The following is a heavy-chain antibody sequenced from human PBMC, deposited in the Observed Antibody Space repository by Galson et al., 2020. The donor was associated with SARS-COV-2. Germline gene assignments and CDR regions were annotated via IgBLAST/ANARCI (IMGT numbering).Heavy chain of an antibody. CDR2: IKSKTDGGTT. J-gene: IGHJ3*02. V-gene: IGHV3-15*01. CDR3: TTFVLRFLEWLSPDDAFDI. D-gene: IGHD3-3*01. Sequence: GGSLRLSCAASGFTFSNAWMSWVRQAPGKGLEWVGRIKSKTDGGTTDYAAPVKGRFTISRDDSKNTLYLQMNSLKTEDTAVYYCTTFVLRFLEWLSPDDAFDIWGQGTMVTVSS. CDR1: GFTFSNAW.